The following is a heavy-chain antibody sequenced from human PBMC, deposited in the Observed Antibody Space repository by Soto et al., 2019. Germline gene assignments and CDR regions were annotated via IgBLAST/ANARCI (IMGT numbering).Heavy chain of an antibody. Sequence: QVQLVQSGAEVKKPGASVKVSCKASGYTFTNYAIHWVRQAPGQSLEWMGWINAGNGYTKYSQKFQDRVTITRDTSANTAYMELSSLRSEDTAVYYCARLETGRVVTRPNWLAPWGQGTLVTVSS. CDR3: ARLETGRVVTRPNWLAP. CDR2: INAGNGYT. J-gene: IGHJ5*02. CDR1: GYTFTNYA. D-gene: IGHD2-21*02. V-gene: IGHV1-3*01.